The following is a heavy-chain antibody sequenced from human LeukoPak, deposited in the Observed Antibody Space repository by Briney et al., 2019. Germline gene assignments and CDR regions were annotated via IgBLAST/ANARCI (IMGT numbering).Heavy chain of an antibody. Sequence: SVKVSCKASGGTFSSYAISWVRQAPGQGLEWMGGIIPIFGTANYAQKFQGRVTITADESTSTAYMELSSLRSEDTAVYYCARDLVAYDPGTYFDYWGQGTLVTVSS. V-gene: IGHV1-69*13. CDR2: IIPIFGTA. CDR3: ARDLVAYDPGTYFDY. D-gene: IGHD3-10*01. CDR1: GGTFSSYA. J-gene: IGHJ4*02.